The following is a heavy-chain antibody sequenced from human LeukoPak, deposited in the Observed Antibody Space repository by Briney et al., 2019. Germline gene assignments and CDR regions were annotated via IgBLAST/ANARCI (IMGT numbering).Heavy chain of an antibody. CDR1: GGTFSSYA. CDR3: SRAGATGAFDS. D-gene: IGHD1-26*01. V-gene: IGHV1-8*03. J-gene: IGHJ4*02. CDR2: MNPNSGNT. Sequence: ASVKVSCKASGGTFSSYAISWVRQAPGQGLEWMGWMNPNSGNTGYAQKFQGRVTITRNTSISTAYMELSSLRSEATAVYYCSRAGATGAFDSWGQGTLVTVSP.